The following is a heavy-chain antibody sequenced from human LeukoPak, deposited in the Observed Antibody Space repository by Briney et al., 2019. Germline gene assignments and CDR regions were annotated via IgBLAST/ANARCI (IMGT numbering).Heavy chain of an antibody. CDR2: IYYRGST. J-gene: IGHJ4*02. V-gene: IGHV4-59*01. CDR3: ARGHFFYGGNTQLDY. D-gene: IGHD4-23*01. Sequence: SETLSLTSTVSGGSISSYYWSWIRQPPGKGLEWIRYIYYRGSTNYNPSLKSRVTISVDTSKNQFSLKLSSVTAADTAVYYCARGHFFYGGNTQLDYWGPGTLVTVSS. CDR1: GGSISSYY.